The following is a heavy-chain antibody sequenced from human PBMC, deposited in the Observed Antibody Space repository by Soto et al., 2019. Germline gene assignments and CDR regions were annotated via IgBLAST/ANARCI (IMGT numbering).Heavy chain of an antibody. CDR3: AKGSRWGGDFWNAYYRFYYYMDV. D-gene: IGHD3-3*01. Sequence: QVQLVESGGGVVQPGRSLRLSCEASGFNFSNFGMHWVRQAPGKGLEWVAVISYDGSNKYYADSVKGRFTISRDTSKRTVYMEMNSLRSEDTAVDYWAKGSRWGGDFWNAYYRFYYYMDVWGKGTTVTVSS. CDR1: GFNFSNFG. CDR2: ISYDGSNK. J-gene: IGHJ6*03. V-gene: IGHV3-30*18.